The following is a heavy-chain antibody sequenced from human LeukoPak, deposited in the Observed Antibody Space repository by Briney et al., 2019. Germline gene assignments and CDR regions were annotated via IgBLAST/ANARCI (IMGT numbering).Heavy chain of an antibody. Sequence: GGSLRLSCAASGFTVSSNYMSWVRQAPGKGLEWVSVIYSGGSTYYADSVKGRFTISRVNSKNTLYLQMNSLRAEDTAVYYCARDYPTYYYGSGSYHYGMDVWGKGTTVTVSS. CDR2: IYSGGST. CDR1: GFTVSSNY. D-gene: IGHD3-10*01. J-gene: IGHJ6*04. V-gene: IGHV3-53*01. CDR3: ARDYPTYYYGSGSYHYGMDV.